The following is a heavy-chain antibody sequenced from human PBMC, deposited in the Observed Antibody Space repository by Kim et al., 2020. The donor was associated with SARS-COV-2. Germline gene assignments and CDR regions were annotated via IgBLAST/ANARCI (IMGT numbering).Heavy chain of an antibody. D-gene: IGHD2-8*02. J-gene: IGHJ2*01. Sequence: RDSPSFQGQVTISAGKSISTAYLQWSSLKASDTAMYYCARRHHTGWYFDLWGRGTLVTVSS. CDR3: ARRHHTGWYFDL. V-gene: IGHV5-51*01.